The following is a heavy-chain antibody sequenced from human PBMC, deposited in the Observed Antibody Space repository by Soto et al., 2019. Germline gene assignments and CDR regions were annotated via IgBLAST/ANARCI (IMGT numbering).Heavy chain of an antibody. CDR3: ARVIPWIQLSLDP. CDR1: GGSISSYY. J-gene: IGHJ5*02. Sequence: SETLSLTCTVSGGSISSYYWSWIRQPPGKGLEWIGYIYYSGSTNYNPSLKSRVTISVDTSKNQFSLKLSSVTAADTAVYYCARVIPWIQLSLDPCGQGTLVTVYS. D-gene: IGHD5-18*01. CDR2: IYYSGST. V-gene: IGHV4-59*01.